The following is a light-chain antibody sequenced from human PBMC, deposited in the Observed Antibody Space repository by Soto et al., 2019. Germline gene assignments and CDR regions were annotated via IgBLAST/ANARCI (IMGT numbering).Light chain of an antibody. J-gene: IGLJ2*01. CDR2: DVS. V-gene: IGLV2-14*01. CDR1: SSDVGAYNY. CDR3: SSYTTSTTLEV. Sequence: QSALTQPASVSGSPGQSITISCTGTSSDVGAYNYVSWYQQHPGKPPKLMIYDVSNRPSGVSNRFSGSKSGNTASLTISGLQAEDEADYYCSSYTTSTTLEVFGGGTKLTVL.